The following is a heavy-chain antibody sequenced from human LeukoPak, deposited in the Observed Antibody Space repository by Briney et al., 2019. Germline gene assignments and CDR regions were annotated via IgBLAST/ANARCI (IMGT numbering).Heavy chain of an antibody. CDR1: GYTFTSYD. V-gene: IGHV1-8*01. CDR3: ARVRYQMYSGGYYFNY. J-gene: IGHJ4*02. Sequence: ASVKVSCKASGYTFTSYDINWVRPATGQGLEWMGWMNPNSGNTGYAQKFQGRVTMTRNTSINTAYMELSSLISEDTAVYYCARVRYQMYSGGYYFNYWGQGTLVTVSS. CDR2: MNPNSGNT. D-gene: IGHD6-19*01.